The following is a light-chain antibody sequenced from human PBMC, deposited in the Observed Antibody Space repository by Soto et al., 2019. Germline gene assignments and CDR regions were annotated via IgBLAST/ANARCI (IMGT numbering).Light chain of an antibody. CDR1: QDIRYY. CDR2: EAS. V-gene: IGKV1-33*01. CDR3: QQCDDFIT. Sequence: DIQMTQSPSSLSASVGDRVTITCQASQDIRYYLNWYQQKPGKAPKLLIYEASNLEIGVPSRFSGSGSGRSFTFSISSLQPEDIATYYCQQCDDFITFGGGTRIEIK. J-gene: IGKJ4*01.